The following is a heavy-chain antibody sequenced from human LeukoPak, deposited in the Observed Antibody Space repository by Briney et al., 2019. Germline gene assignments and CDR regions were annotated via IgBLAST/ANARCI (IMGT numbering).Heavy chain of an antibody. Sequence: SETLSLTCTVSGGSISSYYWSWIRQPPGKGLEWIGYIYYSGSTNYNPSLKSRVTISVDTSKNQFSLKLSSVTAADTAVYYCARHRLVATAFDYWGQGTLVTVSS. CDR3: ARHRLVATAFDY. J-gene: IGHJ4*02. D-gene: IGHD5-12*01. V-gene: IGHV4-59*08. CDR1: GGSISSYY. CDR2: IYYSGST.